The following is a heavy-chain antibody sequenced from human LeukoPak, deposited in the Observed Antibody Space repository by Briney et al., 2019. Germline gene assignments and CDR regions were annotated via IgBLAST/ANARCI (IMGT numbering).Heavy chain of an antibody. CDR1: GGSFSGYC. V-gene: IGHV4-34*01. J-gene: IGHJ4*02. Sequence: SETLSLTCAVYGGSFSGYCWSWIRQPPGKGLEWIGEINHSGNTNYNPSLKSRVTISVDTSRKQFSLKLSSVTAADTSVYYCARGRALPDIFGGVFDYWGQGTLVTVSS. CDR2: INHSGNT. CDR3: ARGRALPDIFGGVFDY. D-gene: IGHD3-3*02.